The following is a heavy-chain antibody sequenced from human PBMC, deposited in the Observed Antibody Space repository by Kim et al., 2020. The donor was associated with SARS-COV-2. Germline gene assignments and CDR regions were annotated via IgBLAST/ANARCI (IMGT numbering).Heavy chain of an antibody. CDR3: ARNAGRFGEPFDY. D-gene: IGHD3-10*01. Sequence: YAQKFQGWVTMTRDTSISTAYMELSRLRSDDTAVYYCARNAGRFGEPFDYWGQGTLVTVSS. J-gene: IGHJ4*02. V-gene: IGHV1-2*04.